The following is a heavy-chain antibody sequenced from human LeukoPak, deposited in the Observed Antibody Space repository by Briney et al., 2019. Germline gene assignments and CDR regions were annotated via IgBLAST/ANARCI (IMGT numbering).Heavy chain of an antibody. CDR1: GYTFTSYD. V-gene: IGHV1-8*01. J-gene: IGHJ5*02. D-gene: IGHD6-19*01. CDR2: MNPNSGNT. CDR3: ARLLVPEWLVSWEWFDP. Sequence: GASVKVSCKASGYTFTSYDINWVRQATGQGLEWMGWMNPNSGNTGYAQKFQGRVTMTRNTSISTAYMELSSLRSEDTAVYYCARLLVPEWLVSWEWFDPWGQGTLVTVSS.